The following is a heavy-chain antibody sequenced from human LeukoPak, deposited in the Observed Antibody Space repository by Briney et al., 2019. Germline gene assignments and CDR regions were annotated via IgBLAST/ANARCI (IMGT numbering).Heavy chain of an antibody. CDR2: ISSSSSTI. D-gene: IGHD3-22*01. J-gene: IGHJ6*02. V-gene: IGHV3-48*01. CDR1: GFTFSSYS. Sequence: GGSLRLSCAASGFTFSSYSMTWVRQAPGKGLEWVSYISSSSSTIYYADSVKGRFTISRDNAKNSLYLQMNSLRAEDTAVYYCARDYYDSSGYYYSYYGMDVWGQGTTVTVSS. CDR3: ARDYYDSSGYYYSYYGMDV.